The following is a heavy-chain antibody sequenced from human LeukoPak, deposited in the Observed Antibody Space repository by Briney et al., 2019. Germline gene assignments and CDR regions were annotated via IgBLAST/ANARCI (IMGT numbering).Heavy chain of an antibody. J-gene: IGHJ4*02. CDR1: GFTFSNHW. D-gene: IGHD2-21*01. Sequence: PGGSLRLSCAASGFTFSNHWMHWGRQAPGKGLVWVSCIDEGGGNAMHADSVKGRFSISRDNAKNTVNLQMNSLRAEDTGVYYCIRDEALWRLDYWGQGTLVTVSS. CDR2: IDEGGGNA. V-gene: IGHV3-74*03. CDR3: IRDEALWRLDY.